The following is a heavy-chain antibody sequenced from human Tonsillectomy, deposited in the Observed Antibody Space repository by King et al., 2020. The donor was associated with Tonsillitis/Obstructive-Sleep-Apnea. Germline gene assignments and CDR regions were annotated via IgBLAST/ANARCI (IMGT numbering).Heavy chain of an antibody. CDR3: AGTISVDYDGNSADEEGAFDI. V-gene: IGHV4-39*01. Sequence: QLQESGPGLVKPSETLSLTCTVSGGSISSSSYYWGWIRQPPGKGLEWIGSIYYSGSTYYNPSLKSRVTTSVDTSKNQFSLMLSSVTAADTAVYYCAGTISVDYDGNSADEEGAFDIWGQGTMATVSS. CDR2: IYYSGST. J-gene: IGHJ3*02. CDR1: GGSISSSSYY. D-gene: IGHD4-23*01.